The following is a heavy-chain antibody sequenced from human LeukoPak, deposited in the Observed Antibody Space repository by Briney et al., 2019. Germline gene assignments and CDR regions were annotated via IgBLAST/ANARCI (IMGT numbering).Heavy chain of an antibody. Sequence: ASVKVSXKASGYTFINYGITWVRQAPGQGLEWMGWITTYNGNTYYAQNFQGRVTMTADTSTSTAYMEVRSLRSDDTAVYYCARLSPPIASFCSGGTCYSGGFDPWGQGTLVTVSS. CDR1: GYTFINYG. V-gene: IGHV1-18*01. CDR2: ITTYNGNT. D-gene: IGHD2-15*01. J-gene: IGHJ5*02. CDR3: ARLSPPIASFCSGGTCYSGGFDP.